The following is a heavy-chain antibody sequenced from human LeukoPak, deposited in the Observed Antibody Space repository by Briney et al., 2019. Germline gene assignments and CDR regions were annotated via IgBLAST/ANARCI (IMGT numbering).Heavy chain of an antibody. CDR2: IYSGGST. V-gene: IGHV3-66*01. J-gene: IGHJ6*02. CDR1: GFTVSSNY. Sequence: GGSLRLSCAASGFTVSSNYMSWVRQAPGKGLEWVSVIYSGGSTYYADSVKGRFTISRDNSKNTLYLQMNSLRAEDTAVYYCARELAVETYYGMVVWGQGTTVTVSS. CDR3: ARELAVETYYGMVV. D-gene: IGHD6-19*01.